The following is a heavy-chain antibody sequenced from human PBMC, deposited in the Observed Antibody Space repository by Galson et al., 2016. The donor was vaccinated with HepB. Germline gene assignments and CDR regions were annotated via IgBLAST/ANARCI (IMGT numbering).Heavy chain of an antibody. D-gene: IGHD2-2*01. Sequence: SLRLSCAASGYIFNNAWMTWVRQSPGKGLEWVGRIKSKLDGETRDYAAPVKGRFIISRDDSTDTLFLQMNSLKPEDTAVYYCTTGYCSTTSCSSLDYWGLGTLVTVSS. CDR3: TTGYCSTTSCSSLDY. CDR2: IKSKLDGETR. J-gene: IGHJ4*02. V-gene: IGHV3-15*01. CDR1: GYIFNNAW.